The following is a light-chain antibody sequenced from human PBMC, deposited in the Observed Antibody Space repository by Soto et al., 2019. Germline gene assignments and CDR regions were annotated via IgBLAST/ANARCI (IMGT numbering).Light chain of an antibody. J-gene: IGKJ2*01. Sequence: DIVMTQSPLSLPVTPGEPASISCRSSQSLLHSNGKNYLDWYLQKPGQSPQLLIYLGSTRSSGVPDRFSGSGSDTDFTLKITRVEAEDVAIYYCMQASKTPFTFGQGTKVEVK. CDR1: QSLLHSNGKNY. CDR3: MQASKTPFT. CDR2: LGS. V-gene: IGKV2-28*01.